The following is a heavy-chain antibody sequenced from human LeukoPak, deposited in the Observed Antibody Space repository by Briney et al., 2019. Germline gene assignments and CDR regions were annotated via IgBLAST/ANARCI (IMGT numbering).Heavy chain of an antibody. D-gene: IGHD1-26*01. CDR3: VFPSGSYEGEMVY. CDR2: ISAYNGNT. CDR1: GYTFTSYG. J-gene: IGHJ4*02. V-gene: IGHV1-18*01. Sequence: GASVKVSCKASGYTFTSYGISWVRQAPGQGLEWMGWISAYNGNTNYAQKFQGRVTITADESTSTAYMELSSLRSEDTAVYYCVFPSGSYEGEMVYWGQGTLVTVSS.